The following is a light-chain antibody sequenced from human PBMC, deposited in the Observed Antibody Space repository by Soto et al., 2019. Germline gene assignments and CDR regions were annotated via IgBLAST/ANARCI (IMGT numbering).Light chain of an antibody. CDR3: QQYNSYPWT. Sequence: DIQRTQSPSTLSASVGDRVTITFRASQSISGWLAWYQQKPGKAPKLLIYDVSSLESGVPSRFSGSGSGTEFTLAISSLQPDDFATYYCQQYNSYPWTFGQGTKVDIK. J-gene: IGKJ1*01. CDR1: QSISGW. CDR2: DVS. V-gene: IGKV1-5*01.